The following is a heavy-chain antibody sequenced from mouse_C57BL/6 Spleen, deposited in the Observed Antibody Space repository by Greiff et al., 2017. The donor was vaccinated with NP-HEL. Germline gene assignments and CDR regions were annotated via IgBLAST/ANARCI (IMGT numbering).Heavy chain of an antibody. CDR3: AREGPGNYGGFAY. V-gene: IGHV1-64*01. CDR2: IHPNSGST. Sequence: QVQLQQPGAELVKPGASVKLSCKASGYTFTSYWMHWVKQRPGQGLEWIGMIHPNSGSTNYNEKFKSKATLTVDKSSSTAYMQLSSLTSEDSAVYYCAREGPGNYGGFAYWGQGTLVTVSA. J-gene: IGHJ3*01. CDR1: GYTFTSYW. D-gene: IGHD2-1*01.